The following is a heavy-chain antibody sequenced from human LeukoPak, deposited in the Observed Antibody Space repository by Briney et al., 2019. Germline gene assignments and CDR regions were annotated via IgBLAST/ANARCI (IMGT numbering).Heavy chain of an antibody. Sequence: SETLSLTCTVSGYSISSAYYWGWIRQPPGKGLEWIGTIHHSGSTYYNPSLKSRATISIDTSKNQFSLKLSSVTAADTAVYYCASERGVGIDYWGQGTLVTVSS. V-gene: IGHV4-38-2*02. CDR2: IHHSGST. CDR3: ASERGVGIDY. CDR1: GYSISSAYY. D-gene: IGHD1-26*01. J-gene: IGHJ4*02.